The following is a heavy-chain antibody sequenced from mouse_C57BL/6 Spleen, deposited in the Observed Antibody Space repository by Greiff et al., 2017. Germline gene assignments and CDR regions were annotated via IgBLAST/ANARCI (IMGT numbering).Heavy chain of an antibody. D-gene: IGHD3-2*02. V-gene: IGHV1-54*01. CDR1: GYAFTNYL. Sequence: VQLQQSGAELVRPGTSVKVSCKASGYAFTNYLIEWVKQRPGQGLEWIGVINPGSGGTNYNEKFKGKATLTADKSSSTAYMQLSSLTSEDSAVYCCAKDSSGYAMDYWGQGTAVTVSS. J-gene: IGHJ4*01. CDR2: INPGSGGT. CDR3: AKDSSGYAMDY.